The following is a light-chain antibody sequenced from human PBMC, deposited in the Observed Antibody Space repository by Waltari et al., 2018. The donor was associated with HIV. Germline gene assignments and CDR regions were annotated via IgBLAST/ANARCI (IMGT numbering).Light chain of an antibody. V-gene: IGLV2-14*01. J-gene: IGLJ2*01. CDR1: SSDVGGYNY. Sequence: QSALTQPASVSGSPGQSITISCTGTSSDVGGYNYVSWYQQYPDKAPNLLLDEVTNRPSWMSDRFSGSKSRDTASLTISGLQAEDEAHYYCCSYTRNTTRIFGGGTHLTVL. CDR3: CSYTRNTTRI. CDR2: EVT.